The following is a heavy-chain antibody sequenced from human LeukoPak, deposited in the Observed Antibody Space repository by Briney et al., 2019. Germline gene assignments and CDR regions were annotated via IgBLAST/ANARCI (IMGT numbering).Heavy chain of an antibody. D-gene: IGHD3-10*01. Sequence: NSSETLSLTCTVSGGSISSGSYYWSWIRQPAGKGLEWIGRMYTSGSTNYNPSLKSRVTISVDTSKNQFSLKLSSVTAADTAVYYCARGRSSMVRGYYYYYMDVWGKGTTVTISS. J-gene: IGHJ6*03. CDR2: MYTSGST. CDR3: ARGRSSMVRGYYYYYMDV. V-gene: IGHV4-61*02. CDR1: GGSISSGSYY.